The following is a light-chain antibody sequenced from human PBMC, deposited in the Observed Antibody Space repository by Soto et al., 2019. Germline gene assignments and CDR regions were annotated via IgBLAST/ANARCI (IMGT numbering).Light chain of an antibody. CDR3: QQRSNWPPWIT. J-gene: IGKJ5*01. CDR2: DAS. V-gene: IGKV3D-20*02. Sequence: EIVLTQSPGTLSLSPGERATLSCRASQSVSSSNLVWYQQKPGQAPRLLIYDASNRATGIPARFSGSGSGTDFTLTISSLEPEDFAVYYCQQRSNWPPWITFGQGTRLEIK. CDR1: QSVSSSN.